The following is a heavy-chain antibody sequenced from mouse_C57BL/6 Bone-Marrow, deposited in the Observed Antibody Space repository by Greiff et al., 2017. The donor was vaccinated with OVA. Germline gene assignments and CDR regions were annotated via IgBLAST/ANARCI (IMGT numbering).Heavy chain of an antibody. CDR3: TRVRLWGFAY. CDR2: IDPETGGT. V-gene: IGHV1-15*01. CDR1: GYTFTDYE. J-gene: IGHJ3*01. Sequence: QVQLKESGAELVRPGASVTLSCKASGYTFTDYEMHWVKQTPVHGLEWIGAIDPETGGTAYNQKLKGKAILTAAKSSSTAYMELRSLTSEDSAVYYCTRVRLWGFAYGGQGTLVTVSA. D-gene: IGHD1-1*02.